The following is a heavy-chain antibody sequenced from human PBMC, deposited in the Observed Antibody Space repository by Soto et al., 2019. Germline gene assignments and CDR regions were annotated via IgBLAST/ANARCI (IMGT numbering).Heavy chain of an antibody. V-gene: IGHV3-21*01. D-gene: IGHD2-2*01. CDR3: ARDSDIVVIPAAHHGYSMDV. J-gene: IGHJ6*02. CDR2: ITSSSSYI. Sequence: GGSLRLSCAASGFTFSSYTLNWVRQAPGKGLEWVSSITSSSSYIYYADSVKGRFTLSRDNAKNSLYLQMNSLRTEDTAVYYCARDSDIVVIPAAHHGYSMDVWGQGTTVTVSS. CDR1: GFTFSSYT.